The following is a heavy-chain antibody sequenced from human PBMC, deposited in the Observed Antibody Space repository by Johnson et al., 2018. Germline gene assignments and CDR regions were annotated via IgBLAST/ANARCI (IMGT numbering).Heavy chain of an antibody. V-gene: IGHV4-59*01. D-gene: IGHD1-20*01. CDR2: IYYSGST. CDR3: ATGGGVTGTHY. Sequence: QVQLVQSGPELVKPSETLSLTCTVSGVSMSSYYWSWIRQSPGKGLEWIGCIYYSGSTNYNPSLKSRVTISSDTSKNQFSLKLSSVTAADTAVYYCATGGGVTGTHYWGQGTLVTVSS. CDR1: GVSMSSYY. J-gene: IGHJ4*02.